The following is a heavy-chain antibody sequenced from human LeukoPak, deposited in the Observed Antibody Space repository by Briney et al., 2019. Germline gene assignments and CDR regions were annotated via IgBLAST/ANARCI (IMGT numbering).Heavy chain of an antibody. V-gene: IGHV3-21*01. Sequence: KPGGSLRLSCAASGFTFSSYSMNWVRQAPGKGLEWGSSISSSSSYIYYADSVKGRFTISRDNAKNSLYLQMNSLRAEDTAVYYCARDRRAAAAGLFDYWGQGTLVTVSS. CDR3: ARDRRAAAAGLFDY. CDR1: GFTFSSYS. J-gene: IGHJ4*02. D-gene: IGHD6-13*01. CDR2: ISSSSSYI.